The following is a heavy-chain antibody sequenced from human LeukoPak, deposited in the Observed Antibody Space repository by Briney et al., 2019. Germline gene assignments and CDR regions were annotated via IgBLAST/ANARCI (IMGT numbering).Heavy chain of an antibody. CDR2: ISGSGGST. CDR3: AKVTTMIVVVPQPVDY. V-gene: IGHV3-23*01. D-gene: IGHD3-22*01. CDR1: GFTFSSYA. J-gene: IGHJ4*02. Sequence: GGSLRLSYAASGFTFSSYAMSWVRQAPGKGLEWVSAISGSGGSTYYADSVKGRFTISRDNSKNTLYLQMNSLRAEGTAVYYCAKVTTMIVVVPQPVDYWGQGTLVTVSS.